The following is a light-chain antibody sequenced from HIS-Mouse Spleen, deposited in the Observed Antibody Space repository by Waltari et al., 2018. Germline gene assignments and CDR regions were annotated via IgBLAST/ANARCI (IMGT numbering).Light chain of an antibody. CDR3: AAWDDSLSGPV. CDR2: RNN. V-gene: IGLV1-47*01. Sequence: QSVLTQPPSASGTPGQRVTISCSGSSSNIGSNYVYWYQQLPGTAPKPFNYRNNHRPSGVPDGFSGSKSGTSASLAISGLRSEDEADYYCAAWDDSLSGPVFGGGTKLTVL. CDR1: SSNIGSNY. J-gene: IGLJ3*02.